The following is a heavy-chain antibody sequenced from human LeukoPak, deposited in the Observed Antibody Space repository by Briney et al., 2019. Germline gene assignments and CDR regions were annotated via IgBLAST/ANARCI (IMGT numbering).Heavy chain of an antibody. V-gene: IGHV1-69*05. CDR1: GGTFSSYA. CDR2: IIPIFGTA. CDR3: ARDPDCIGGRCYSNWFDP. J-gene: IGHJ5*02. Sequence: ASVKVSCKASGGTFSSYAISWVRQAPGQGLEWMGRIIPIFGTASYAQKFQGRVTITTDESTSTAYMELSSLRSEDTAVYYCARDPDCIGGRCYSNWFDPWGQGTLVTVSS. D-gene: IGHD2-15*01.